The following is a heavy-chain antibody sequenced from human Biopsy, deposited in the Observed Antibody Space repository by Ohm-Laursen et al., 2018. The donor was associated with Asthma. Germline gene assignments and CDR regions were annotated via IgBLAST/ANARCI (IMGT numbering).Heavy chain of an antibody. CDR3: ARGPEDVRSSGDLDY. Sequence: GSSVKVSCKASGGTFSSNSINWVRQAPGQGLEWMGRIIPIFGPTNYAQKFQGRVTISADESTSTAYMELSSLSSEDTALYYCARGPEDVRSSGDLDYWGQGTLVTVSS. V-gene: IGHV1-69*15. CDR2: IIPIFGPT. CDR1: GGTFSSNS. D-gene: IGHD2-2*01. J-gene: IGHJ4*02.